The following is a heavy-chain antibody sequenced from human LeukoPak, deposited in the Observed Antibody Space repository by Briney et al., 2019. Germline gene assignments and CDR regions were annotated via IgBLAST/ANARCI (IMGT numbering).Heavy chain of an antibody. CDR1: GFTVSGNS. CDR3: AKDFHDYVWGSYRPTNAFDI. CDR2: IYSGGST. D-gene: IGHD3-16*02. Sequence: GGSLRLSCTVSGFTVSGNSMSWVRQAPGKGLGWVSFIYSGGSTYYSDSVKGRFTISRDNSKNTLYLQMNSLRAEDTAVYYCAKDFHDYVWGSYRPTNAFDIWGQGTMVTVSS. V-gene: IGHV3-53*01. J-gene: IGHJ3*02.